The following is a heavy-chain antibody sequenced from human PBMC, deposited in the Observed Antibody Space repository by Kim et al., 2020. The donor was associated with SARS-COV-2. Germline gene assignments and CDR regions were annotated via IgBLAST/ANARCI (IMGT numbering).Heavy chain of an antibody. CDR2: GGK. J-gene: IGHJ6*02. V-gene: IGHV1-2*02. CDR3: ARGDNGMDV. D-gene: IGHD3-16*01. Sequence: GGKKYPQKFQGRVTLTRDTSISTAYMELSRLRSDDTAVYYCARGDNGMDVWGQGTAVTVSS.